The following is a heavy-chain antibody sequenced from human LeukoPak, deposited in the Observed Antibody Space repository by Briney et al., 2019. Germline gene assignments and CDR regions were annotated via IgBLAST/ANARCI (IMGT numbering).Heavy chain of an antibody. J-gene: IGHJ4*02. CDR1: GFSLSNYG. CDR2: IRYDGSNK. D-gene: IGHD6-19*01. CDR3: AEGGYSRGWLAH. V-gene: IGHV3-30*02. Sequence: PGGSLRLSWAASGFSLSNYGMHWVREAPGKGLEWVAFIRYDGSNKYYADSVAGRFTISRDNSKNTLFLQMNSLRAEDTAVYYCAEGGYSRGWLAHWGQGPLVPVSS.